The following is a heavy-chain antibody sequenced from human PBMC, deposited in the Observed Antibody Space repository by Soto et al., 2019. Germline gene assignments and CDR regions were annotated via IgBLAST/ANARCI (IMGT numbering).Heavy chain of an antibody. D-gene: IGHD6-19*01. CDR2: IYYSGST. CDR1: GGSISSYY. Sequence: PSETLSLTCTVSGGSISSYYWSWIRQPPGKGLEWIGYIYYSGSTNYNPSLKSRVTISVDTSKNQFSLKLSSVTAADTAVYYCARRVAVAGSKTTNAFDIWGQGTMVTVSS. CDR3: ARRVAVAGSKTTNAFDI. J-gene: IGHJ3*02. V-gene: IGHV4-59*08.